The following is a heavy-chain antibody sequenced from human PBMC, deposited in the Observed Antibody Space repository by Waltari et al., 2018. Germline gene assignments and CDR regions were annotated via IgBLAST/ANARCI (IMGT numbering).Heavy chain of an antibody. J-gene: IGHJ4*02. CDR3: ARAYYDAGGYYFDY. V-gene: IGHV3-21*01. CDR2: ISSSGVDI. CDR1: GFAFSISG. D-gene: IGHD3-22*01. Sequence: EVQLVESGGGLVKPGGSLRLSCSVSGFAFSISGMAWVRQAPLKGLEWVSLISSSGVDIYYADSGKGRFTISRDNAKNSLHLQMSGLRAEDTAIYYCARAYYDAGGYYFDYWGQGTLVTVSS.